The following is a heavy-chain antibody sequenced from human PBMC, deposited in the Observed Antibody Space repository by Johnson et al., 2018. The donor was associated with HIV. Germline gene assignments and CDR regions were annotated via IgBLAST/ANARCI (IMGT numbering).Heavy chain of an antibody. CDR3: AREGGALDAFDI. D-gene: IGHD1-26*01. V-gene: IGHV3-20*04. J-gene: IGHJ3*02. Sequence: VQLVESGGDLVKPGGSLRLSCAASGFTFSSNYMNWVRQAPGKGLEWVSGINWNGGSAGYADSVKGRFTISSDNAKNSLYLQMNSLRAEDTAVYYCAREGGALDAFDIWGQGTLVTVSS. CDR2: INWNGGSA. CDR1: GFTFSSNY.